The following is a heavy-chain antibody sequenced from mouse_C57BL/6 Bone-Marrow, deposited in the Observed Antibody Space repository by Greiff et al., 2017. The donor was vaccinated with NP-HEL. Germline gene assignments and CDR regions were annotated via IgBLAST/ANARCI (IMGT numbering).Heavy chain of an antibody. J-gene: IGHJ3*01. Sequence: VQLQQSGAELVRPGASVKLSCTASGFNITDDYMHWVKQRPEQGLEWIGWIDPENGDTEYASKFQGKATITADTSSNTAYLQLSSLTSEDTAVYYCTTRLTGFAYWGQGTLVTVSA. CDR3: TTRLTGFAY. D-gene: IGHD4-1*01. V-gene: IGHV14-4*01. CDR2: IDPENGDT. CDR1: GFNITDDY.